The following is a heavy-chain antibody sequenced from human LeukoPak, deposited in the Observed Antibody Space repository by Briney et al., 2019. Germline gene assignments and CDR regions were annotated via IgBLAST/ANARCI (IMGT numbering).Heavy chain of an antibody. J-gene: IGHJ4*02. CDR1: GYTFTGYY. D-gene: IGHD1-7*01. Sequence: ASVKVSCKASGYTFTGYYMNWVRQAPGHGLEWMGWISPNTGGTNYAQKFQGRVTMTSNTPISTAYMELSRLRSDDTAVYYCARAVDNWNYYFDYWGQGTLVTVSS. CDR2: ISPNTGGT. CDR3: ARAVDNWNYYFDY. V-gene: IGHV1-2*02.